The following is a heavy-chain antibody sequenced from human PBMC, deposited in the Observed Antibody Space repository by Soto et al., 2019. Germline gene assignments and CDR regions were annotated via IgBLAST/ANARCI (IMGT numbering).Heavy chain of an antibody. V-gene: IGHV1-69*01. D-gene: IGHD6-19*01. Sequence: QVQLVQSGAEVKKPGSSVKVSCKASGGTFSSYAISWVRQAPGQGLEWMGGIIPIFGTANYAQKFQGRVTITADESTSTAYMELSSLRSEDTAVYYCASVLGSGWLTHGGRYCDYWGQGTLVTVSS. CDR2: IIPIFGTA. CDR1: GGTFSSYA. J-gene: IGHJ4*02. CDR3: ASVLGSGWLTHGGRYCDY.